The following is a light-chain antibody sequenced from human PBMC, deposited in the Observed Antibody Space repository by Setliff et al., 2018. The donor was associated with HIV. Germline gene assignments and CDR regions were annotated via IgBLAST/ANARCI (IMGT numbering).Light chain of an antibody. J-gene: IGLJ1*01. CDR1: GEYVTSGHF. Sequence: QAVVAQEASLTVSPGETVTLTCGSDGEYVTSGHFPSWFQQKPGQAPRTLISDTSFKQPWTPARFSGSLLGGKATLTLLDVQPEDEADYYCLVLYGSSRRVFGTGTKVTVL. CDR2: DTS. CDR3: LVLYGSSRRV. V-gene: IGLV7-46*02.